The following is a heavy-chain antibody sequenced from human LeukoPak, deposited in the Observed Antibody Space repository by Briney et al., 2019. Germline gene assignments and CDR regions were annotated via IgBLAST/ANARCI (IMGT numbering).Heavy chain of an antibody. CDR2: INPNSGGT. J-gene: IGHJ3*02. Sequence: ASVKVSCKASGYTFTSYYMHWVRQAPGQGLEWMGWINPNSGGTNYAQKFQGRVTMTRDTSISTAYMELSRLRSDDTAVYYCAAYCSGGSCQDAFDIWGQGTMVTVSS. D-gene: IGHD2-15*01. V-gene: IGHV1-2*02. CDR1: GYTFTSYY. CDR3: AAYCSGGSCQDAFDI.